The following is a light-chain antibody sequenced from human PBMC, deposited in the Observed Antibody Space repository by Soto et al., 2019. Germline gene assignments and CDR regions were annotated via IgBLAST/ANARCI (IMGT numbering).Light chain of an antibody. CDR1: QSVSSSY. CDR3: QQYGSSPWT. CDR2: GAS. J-gene: IGKJ1*01. Sequence: EIVLTQSPGTLSLSPGERATLSCRASQSVSSSYLAWYQQKPGQAPRLLIYGASSRATGIPDRFCGSVSGTDFTLTISRLEPEDFAVYYCQQYGSSPWTFGQGTKVEI. V-gene: IGKV3-20*01.